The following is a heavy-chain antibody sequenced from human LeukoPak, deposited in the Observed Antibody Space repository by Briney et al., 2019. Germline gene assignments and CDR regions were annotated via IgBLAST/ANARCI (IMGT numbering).Heavy chain of an antibody. J-gene: IGHJ3*02. CDR2: MNPNSGNT. D-gene: IGHD5-12*01. V-gene: IGHV1-8*01. CDR1: GYTFTSYD. Sequence: ASVKVSCKASGYTFTSYDINWVRQATGQGLEWMGWMNPNSGNTGYAQKFQGRVTMTRNTSISTAYMELSSLRSEDTAVYYCARRGPSRGKWLRFATSAFDIWGQGTMVTVSS. CDR3: ARRGPSRGKWLRFATSAFDI.